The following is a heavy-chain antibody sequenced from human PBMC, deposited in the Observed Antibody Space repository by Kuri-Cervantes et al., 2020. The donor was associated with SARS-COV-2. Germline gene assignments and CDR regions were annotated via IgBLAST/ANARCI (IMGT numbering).Heavy chain of an antibody. V-gene: IGHV3-73*01. CDR1: GFTFSGSA. CDR3: AKDPQNFNYYDSTGFFDY. J-gene: IGHJ4*02. CDR2: IRSKANSYAT. D-gene: IGHD3-22*01. Sequence: GESLKISCAASGFTFSGSAMHWVRQASGKGLEWVGRIRSKANSYATAYAASVKGRFTISRDDSKNTAYLQMNSLKTEDTAVYYCAKDPQNFNYYDSTGFFDYWGQGTLVTVSS.